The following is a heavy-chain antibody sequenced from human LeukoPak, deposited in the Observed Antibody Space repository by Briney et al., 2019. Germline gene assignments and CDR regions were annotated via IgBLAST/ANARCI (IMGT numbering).Heavy chain of an antibody. CDR2: INDVGGT. CDR3: ANDRNNWNYPATIDH. CDR1: GFTFSNYA. J-gene: IGHJ4*02. Sequence: PGGALRLSCAASGFTFSNYAMSWVRQAPGQGLRWVSSINDVGGTFYADSVKGRFTISRDNSKKTLYLQMNSLRAEDTAIYYCANDRNNWNYPATIDHWGQGTLVTVSS. V-gene: IGHV3-23*01. D-gene: IGHD1-7*01.